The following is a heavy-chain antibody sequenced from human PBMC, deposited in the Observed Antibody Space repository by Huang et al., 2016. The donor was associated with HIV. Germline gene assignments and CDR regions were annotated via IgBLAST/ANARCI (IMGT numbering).Heavy chain of an antibody. V-gene: IGHV4-30-2*01. Sequence: QLQLQESGSRLVRPSETLSLTCAVSGGAIISSGYSWSWIRQPRGKGLEWIGYIYHSGTASYNPSLKSRGTMSVDTSKDRCCLKLTSVTAADTAVYYCARDLYSSGWHAFDTWGQGTMVTVSS. D-gene: IGHD6-19*01. J-gene: IGHJ3*02. CDR2: IYHSGTA. CDR1: GGAIISSGYS. CDR3: ARDLYSSGWHAFDT.